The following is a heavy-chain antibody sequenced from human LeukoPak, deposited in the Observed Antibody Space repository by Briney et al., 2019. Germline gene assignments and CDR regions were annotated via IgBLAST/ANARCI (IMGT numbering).Heavy chain of an antibody. D-gene: IGHD6-13*01. J-gene: IGHJ3*02. CDR3: ASSSWYEGLAFDI. V-gene: IGHV4-39*01. CDR2: IYYSGST. Sequence: SETLSLTCTVSGGSLSSSSYYWGWIRQPPGKGLEWIGSIYYSGSTYYNPSLKSRVTISVDTSKNQFSLKLSSVTAADTAVYYCASSSWYEGLAFDIWGQGTMVTVSS. CDR1: GGSLSSSSYY.